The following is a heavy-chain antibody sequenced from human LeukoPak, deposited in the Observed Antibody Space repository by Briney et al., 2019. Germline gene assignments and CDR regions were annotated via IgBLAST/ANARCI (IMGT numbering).Heavy chain of an antibody. Sequence: ASVKVSCKASGYTFTGYYMHWVRQAPGQGLEWMGWINPNSGGTNYAQKFQGRVTMTRDTSISTAYMELSRLRSDDTAVYYCARGASGTTGTTYHYYYYYYMDVWGKGTTVTVSS. V-gene: IGHV1-2*02. D-gene: IGHD1-1*01. CDR3: ARGASGTTGTTYHYYYYYYMDV. CDR1: GYTFTGYY. CDR2: INPNSGGT. J-gene: IGHJ6*03.